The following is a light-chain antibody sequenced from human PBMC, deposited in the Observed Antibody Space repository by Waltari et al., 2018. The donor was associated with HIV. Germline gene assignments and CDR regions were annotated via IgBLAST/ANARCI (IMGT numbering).Light chain of an antibody. CDR3: QSYDTSLSVNYV. V-gene: IGLV1-40*01. J-gene: IGLJ1*01. Sequence: QSVLTQPPSVSGALGQRVTISCTGSRTNIGAGHDVHWYQQLPGTAPKLLIYSNIIRPSGVPDRFSASKSGTSASLVITGLRPEDEADYYCQSYDTSLSVNYVFGTGTKVTVL. CDR2: SNI. CDR1: RTNIGAGHD.